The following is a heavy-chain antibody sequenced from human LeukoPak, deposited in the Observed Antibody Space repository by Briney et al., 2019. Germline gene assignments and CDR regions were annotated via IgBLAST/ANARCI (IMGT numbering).Heavy chain of an antibody. V-gene: IGHV3-7*01. CDR1: GFPFSNCW. J-gene: IGHJ4*02. CDR2: IKQDGSER. Sequence: GGSLRLSCTASGFPFSNCWMSWVRQAPGKGLEWVTNIKQDGSERYYVDSVKGRFTISRDNAKNSLYLQMNSLRAEDTAVYYCARGRFSTVTTLDYWGQGTLVTVSS. CDR3: ARGRFSTVTTLDY. D-gene: IGHD4-11*01.